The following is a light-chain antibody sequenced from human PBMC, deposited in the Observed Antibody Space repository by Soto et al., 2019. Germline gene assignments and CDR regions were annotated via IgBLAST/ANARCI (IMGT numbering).Light chain of an antibody. J-gene: IGLJ1*01. V-gene: IGLV2-14*01. CDR2: KVS. CDR1: SSDVGGYNY. Sequence: QSALTQPASVSGTPGQSITISCTGTSSDVGGYNYVSWYQLNPGKAPKLMVYKVSNRPSGVSNRFSGSKSGNTASLTISGLQGDAEADYYCNSYTRSTAYVLGTGTTVTV. CDR3: NSYTRSTAYV.